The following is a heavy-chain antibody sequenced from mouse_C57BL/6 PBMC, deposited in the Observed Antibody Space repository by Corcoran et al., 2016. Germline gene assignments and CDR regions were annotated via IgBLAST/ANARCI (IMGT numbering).Heavy chain of an antibody. CDR2: INTYSGVP. CDR3: ARQDLLRGRGAMDY. V-gene: IGHV9-3*01. CDR1: GYTFTTYG. Sequence: QIQLVQSGPELKKPGETVKISCKASGYTFTTYGMSWVKQAPGKGLKWMGWINTYSGVPTYADDFKGRFAFSLETSASTAYLQINNLKNEDTATYFCARQDLLRGRGAMDYWGQGTSVTVSS. D-gene: IGHD2-1*01. J-gene: IGHJ4*01.